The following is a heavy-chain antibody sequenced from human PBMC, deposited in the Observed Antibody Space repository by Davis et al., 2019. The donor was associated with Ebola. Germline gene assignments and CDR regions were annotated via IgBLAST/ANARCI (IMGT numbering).Heavy chain of an antibody. Sequence: SETLSLTCAVSGGSISSSNWWSWVRQPPGKGLEWIGEINHSGSTNYNPSLKSRVTISVDTSKNQFSLKLSSVTAADTAVYYCARVTTYYYYYGMDVWGQGTTVTVSS. CDR3: ARVTTYYYYYGMDV. V-gene: IGHV4-4*02. D-gene: IGHD1-14*01. CDR1: GGSISSSNW. J-gene: IGHJ6*02. CDR2: INHSGST.